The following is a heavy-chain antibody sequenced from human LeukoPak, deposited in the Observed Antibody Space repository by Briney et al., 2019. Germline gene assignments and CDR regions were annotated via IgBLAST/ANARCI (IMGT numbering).Heavy chain of an antibody. D-gene: IGHD3-10*01. J-gene: IGHJ5*02. CDR3: ARDWGLITTRDFNWFDP. V-gene: IGHV3-74*01. CDR2: INRDGSST. Sequence: GGSLRLSCAASGFTFSSYWMHWVRQAPGKGLVWVSRINRDGSSTSYADSVKGRFTISRDNAKNTLYLQMNSLRAKDTAVYYCARDWGLITTRDFNWFDPWGQGTLVTVSS. CDR1: GFTFSSYW.